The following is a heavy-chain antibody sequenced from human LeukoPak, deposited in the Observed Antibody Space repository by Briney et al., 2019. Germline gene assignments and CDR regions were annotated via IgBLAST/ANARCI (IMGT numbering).Heavy chain of an antibody. CDR1: GGSISSSSYY. CDR2: IYYSGST. J-gene: IGHJ5*02. Sequence: SETLSLTCTVSGGSISSSSYYWGWIRQPPGKGLEWIGSIYYSGSTYYNPSPKSRVTISVDTSKNQFSLKLSSVTAADTAVYYCARDRPIRWYNWFDPWGQGTLVTVSS. V-gene: IGHV4-39*07. CDR3: ARDRPIRWYNWFDP. D-gene: IGHD2-15*01.